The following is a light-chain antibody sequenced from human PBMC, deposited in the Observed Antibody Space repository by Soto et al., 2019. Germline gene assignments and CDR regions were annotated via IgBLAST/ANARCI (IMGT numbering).Light chain of an antibody. CDR2: DAS. CDR3: QHLIIYPHT. CDR1: QGITSA. V-gene: IGKV1-13*02. Sequence: AIQLTQSPSSLSASVGDRVTITCRASQGITSALAWYQQTPGRPPKVLIYDASTLESGVPSRFSGSGSGTDFTLTISSLQPEDFATYFCQHLIIYPHTFGQGTRLEIK. J-gene: IGKJ2*01.